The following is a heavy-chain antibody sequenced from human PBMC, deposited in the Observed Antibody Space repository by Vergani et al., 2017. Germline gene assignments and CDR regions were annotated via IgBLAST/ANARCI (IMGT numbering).Heavy chain of an antibody. J-gene: IGHJ3*02. V-gene: IGHV3-11*01. CDR1: GFSFSDHY. CDR3: ARDHRDYNNYPGTFDI. Sequence: QVQLVEAGGGLVKPGGSLRLSCAASGFSFSDHYKTWPRQATGKGLEGVSYISNSGNNIEYVDSVKGRFSISRDNAKSSLFLQMDILRAEDTAVYYCARDHRDYNNYPGTFDIWGQGSMVTVSS. CDR2: ISNSGNNI. D-gene: IGHD5-24*01.